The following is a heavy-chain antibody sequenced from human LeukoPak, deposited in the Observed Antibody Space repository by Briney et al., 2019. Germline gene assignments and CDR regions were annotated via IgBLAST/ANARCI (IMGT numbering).Heavy chain of an antibody. CDR2: ISGSGGST. Sequence: GGSLRLSCAASAFTFTFSTSGMHWVRQAPGKGLEWVSAISGSGGSTYYADSVKGRFTISRDNSKNTLYLQMNSLRAEDTAVYYCAKGQDYGDYRYYFYGMDVWGQGTTVTVSS. J-gene: IGHJ6*02. CDR3: AKGQDYGDYRYYFYGMDV. CDR1: AFTFTFSTSG. V-gene: IGHV3-23*01. D-gene: IGHD4-17*01.